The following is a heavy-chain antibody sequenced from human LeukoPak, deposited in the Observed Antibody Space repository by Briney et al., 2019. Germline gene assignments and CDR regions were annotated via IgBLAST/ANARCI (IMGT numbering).Heavy chain of an antibody. D-gene: IGHD3-9*01. CDR1: GGSISSGGYY. V-gene: IGHV4-31*03. Sequence: PSGTLSLTCTVSGGSISSGGYYWSWIRQHPGKGLEWIGYIYYSGSTYYNPSLKSRVTISVDTSKNQFSLKLSSVTAADTAVYYCARGRYDILTGYDDAFDIWGQGTMVTVSS. CDR2: IYYSGST. CDR3: ARGRYDILTGYDDAFDI. J-gene: IGHJ3*02.